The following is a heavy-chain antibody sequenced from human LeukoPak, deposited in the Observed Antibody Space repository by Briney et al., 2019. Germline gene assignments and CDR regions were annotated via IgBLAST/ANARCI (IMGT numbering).Heavy chain of an antibody. D-gene: IGHD3-16*01. CDR1: AGSISSYY. Sequence: PSETLSLTCTVSAGSISSYYWSWIRQPAGKGLYWIGRIYTSGSTNYNPSLKSRVTMSVDTSKNQFSLKLSSVTAADTAVYYCAREPYDYVWGSLWGQGTLVTVSS. J-gene: IGHJ4*02. CDR2: IYTSGST. CDR3: AREPYDYVWGSL. V-gene: IGHV4-4*07.